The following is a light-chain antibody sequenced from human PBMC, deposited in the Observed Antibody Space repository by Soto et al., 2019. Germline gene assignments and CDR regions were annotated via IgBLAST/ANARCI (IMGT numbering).Light chain of an antibody. V-gene: IGKV3-15*01. Sequence: EIVMTQSPATLSVSPGERATLSCRASQSVRGNLAWYQQKPGQAPRLLIYGASTWATGIPARFSGSGSGTEFTLTISSLQSEDFAFYYCQQYNNWPLTFGGGTNVEIK. CDR2: GAS. CDR1: QSVRGN. CDR3: QQYNNWPLT. J-gene: IGKJ4*01.